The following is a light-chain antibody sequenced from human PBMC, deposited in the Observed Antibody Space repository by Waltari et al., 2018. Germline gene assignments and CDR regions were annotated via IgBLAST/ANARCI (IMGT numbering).Light chain of an antibody. CDR2: GAS. CDR3: QQYGSSSLT. V-gene: IGKV3-20*01. CDR1: QSVSSSY. J-gene: IGKJ4*01. Sequence: EMVLTQSPGTLAGSPGERATLSCRASQSVSSSYVAWYQQKPGQAPRLLISGASSRATGIPARFSGRGSGTDFTLTISRLEPEDFAVYYCQQYGSSSLTFGGGTKVEIK.